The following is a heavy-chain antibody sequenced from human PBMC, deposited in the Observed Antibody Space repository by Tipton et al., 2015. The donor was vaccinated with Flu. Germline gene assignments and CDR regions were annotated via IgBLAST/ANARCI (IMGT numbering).Heavy chain of an antibody. D-gene: IGHD2-2*01. CDR1: GYTFSDYN. CDR2: IIPNSGDT. J-gene: IGHJ4*02. CDR3: ARGSQTGGTSNAPTDC. Sequence: QLVQSGAEVKKPGASVKVSCKASGYTFSDYNMYWVRQAPGQGLEYMGWIIPNSGDTDSAQKFQGRVTMTRDTSISTAYMELSVQTSDDTAMYYCARGSQTGGTSNAPTDCWGQGTLVTVSS. V-gene: IGHV1-2*02.